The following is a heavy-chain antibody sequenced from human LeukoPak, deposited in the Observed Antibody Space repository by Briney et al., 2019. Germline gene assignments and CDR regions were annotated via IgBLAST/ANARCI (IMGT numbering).Heavy chain of an antibody. D-gene: IGHD6-13*01. CDR3: AKRWGANPSKAAAKTILYYYYYMDV. V-gene: IGHV3-9*01. J-gene: IGHJ6*03. CDR1: GFTYDDFA. CDR2: ISWNSGSV. Sequence: QPGRSLRLSCAASGFTYDDFAMHWVRQAPGKGLEWVSGISWNSGSVGYADSVKGRFTISRDNSKNTLYLQMNSLRAEDTAVYYCAKRWGANPSKAAAKTILYYYYYMDVWGKGTTVTISS.